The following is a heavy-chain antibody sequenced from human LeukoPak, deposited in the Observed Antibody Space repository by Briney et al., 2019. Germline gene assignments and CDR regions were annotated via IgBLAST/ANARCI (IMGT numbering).Heavy chain of an antibody. V-gene: IGHV3-30*02. J-gene: IGHJ4*02. Sequence: PGGSLRLSCAASGFTFSSYGIHWVRQPPGKGLEWVAFILYDGSNKFYADSVKGRFTISKDNSKNTLYLQMNSLRAEDTAVYYCARPYCSGGSCYSGHFDYWGQGTLVTVPS. CDR3: ARPYCSGGSCYSGHFDY. D-gene: IGHD2-15*01. CDR1: GFTFSSYG. CDR2: ILYDGSNK.